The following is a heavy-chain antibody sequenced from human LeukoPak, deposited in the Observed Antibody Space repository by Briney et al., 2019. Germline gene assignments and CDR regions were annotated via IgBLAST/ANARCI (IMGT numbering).Heavy chain of an antibody. CDR3: ARDANYYGSGSYYGY. V-gene: IGHV3-48*04. CDR1: GFTFISYS. J-gene: IGHJ4*02. D-gene: IGHD3-10*01. Sequence: GGSLRLSCAASGFTFISYSMNWVRQAPGKGLEWVSYIGSSSSSIYYADSVKGRFTISRDNANNSLYLQMNSLRAEDTAVYYCARDANYYGSGSYYGYWGQGTLVTVSS. CDR2: IGSSSSSI.